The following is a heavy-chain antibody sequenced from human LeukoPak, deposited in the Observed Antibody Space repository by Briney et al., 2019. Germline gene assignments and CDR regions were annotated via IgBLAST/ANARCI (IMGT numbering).Heavy chain of an antibody. CDR2: IYHSGST. Sequence: SETLSLTCAVSGGSISSGGYSWSWIRQPPGKGLEWIGYIYHSGSTYYNPSLKSRVTISVDRSKNQFSLKLSSVTAADTAVYYCVRENVVAARGFDYWGQGTLVTVSS. V-gene: IGHV4-30-2*01. J-gene: IGHJ4*02. CDR3: VRENVVAARGFDY. CDR1: GGSISSGGYS. D-gene: IGHD6-6*01.